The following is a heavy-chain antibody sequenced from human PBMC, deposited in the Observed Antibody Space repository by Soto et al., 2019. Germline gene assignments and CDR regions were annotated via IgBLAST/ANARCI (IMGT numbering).Heavy chain of an antibody. V-gene: IGHV1-69*02. D-gene: IGHD4-17*01. CDR2: IIPILGIA. CDR3: ARNDYGVQRDY. Sequence: SVKVSCKASGGTFSSYTISWVRQAPGQGLEWTGRIIPILGIANYAQKFQGRVTITADKSTSTAYMELSSLRSEDTAVYYCARNDYGVQRDYWGQGTLVTVSS. J-gene: IGHJ4*02. CDR1: GGTFSSYT.